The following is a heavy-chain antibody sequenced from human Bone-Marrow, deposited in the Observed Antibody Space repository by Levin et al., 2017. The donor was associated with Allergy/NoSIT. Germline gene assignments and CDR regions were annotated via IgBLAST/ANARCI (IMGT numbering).Heavy chain of an antibody. D-gene: IGHD1-1*01. CDR1: GYTFTGFY. Sequence: GESLKISCKASGYTFTGFYVHWVRQAPAQGLEWMGRINPKTGGTTSAQKFQGRITMTRDVSVRAAYMELTGLQSDDTAVYYCARAGLFPPENDYHFHMDVWGQGTTVTVSS. CDR2: INPKTGGT. CDR3: ARAGLFPPENDYHFHMDV. V-gene: IGHV1-2*06. J-gene: IGHJ6*02.